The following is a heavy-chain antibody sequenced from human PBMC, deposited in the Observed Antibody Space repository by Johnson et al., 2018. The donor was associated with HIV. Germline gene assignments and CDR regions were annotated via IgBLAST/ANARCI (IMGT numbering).Heavy chain of an antibody. V-gene: IGHV3-30*04. D-gene: IGHD4-17*01. CDR2: IWYDGNNK. J-gene: IGHJ3*02. CDR1: GFTFSSYA. Sequence: QMLLVESGGGVVQPGRSLRLSCAASGFTFSSYAMHWVRQAPGKGLEWVAVIWYDGNNKYYADSVKGRFTISRDNSKNTLYLQMNSLRAEDTAVYYCARGMTTVTNHDAFDIWGQGTMVTVSS. CDR3: ARGMTTVTNHDAFDI.